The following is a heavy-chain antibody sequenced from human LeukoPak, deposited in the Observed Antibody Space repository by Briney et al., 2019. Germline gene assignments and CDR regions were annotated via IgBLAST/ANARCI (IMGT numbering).Heavy chain of an antibody. Sequence: PSETLSLTCTVSGGSISSYYWSWIRQPAGKGLEWIGRIYTSGSTNYNPSLKSRVTISVDTSKNQFSLKLSSVTAADTAVYYCARADTVTTAYYFDYWGQGTLVTVSS. CDR1: GGSISSYY. CDR3: ARADTVTTAYYFDY. V-gene: IGHV4-4*07. CDR2: IYTSGST. D-gene: IGHD4-11*01. J-gene: IGHJ4*02.